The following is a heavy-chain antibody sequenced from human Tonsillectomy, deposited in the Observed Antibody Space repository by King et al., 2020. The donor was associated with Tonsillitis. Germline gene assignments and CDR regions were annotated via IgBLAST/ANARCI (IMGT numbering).Heavy chain of an antibody. Sequence: EVQLVESGGGLVQPGGSLRLSCGASGFTFSSYEMNWVRQAPGKGLEWVSYISSSGSTIYYADSVKGRFTISRDNAKNSLYLQMNSLRAEDTAIYYCARAAQRGYSYGYSDYWGQGTLVTVSS. CDR3: ARAAQRGYSYGYSDY. V-gene: IGHV3-48*03. CDR2: ISSSGSTI. CDR1: GFTFSSYE. D-gene: IGHD5-18*01. J-gene: IGHJ4*02.